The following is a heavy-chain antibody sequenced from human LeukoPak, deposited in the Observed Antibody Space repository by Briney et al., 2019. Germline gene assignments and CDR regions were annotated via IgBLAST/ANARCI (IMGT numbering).Heavy chain of an antibody. Sequence: GGSLRLSCAASGFTFDDYGMSWVRQAPGEGLEWVAGINWNGGSTDYADSVKGRFTISRDNAKNSLYLQMNSLRAEDTALYYCARWETTGLRAYSGYEGYWGQGTLVTVSS. J-gene: IGHJ4*02. CDR2: INWNGGST. V-gene: IGHV3-20*04. CDR3: ARWETTGLRAYSGYEGY. CDR1: GFTFDDYG. D-gene: IGHD5-12*01.